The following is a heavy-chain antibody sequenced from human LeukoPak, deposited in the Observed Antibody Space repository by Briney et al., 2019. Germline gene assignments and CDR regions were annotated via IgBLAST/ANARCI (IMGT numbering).Heavy chain of an antibody. CDR3: ARDRTGMKRGNWFDP. V-gene: IGHV1-2*02. J-gene: IGHJ5*02. D-gene: IGHD3-10*01. CDR1: GYTFTSYG. Sequence: GASVKVSCKASGYTFTSYGISWVRQAPGQGLEWMGWINPNSGGTNYAQKFQGRVTMTRDTSISTAYMELSRLRSDDTAVYYCARDRTGMKRGNWFDPWGQGTLVTVSS. CDR2: INPNSGGT.